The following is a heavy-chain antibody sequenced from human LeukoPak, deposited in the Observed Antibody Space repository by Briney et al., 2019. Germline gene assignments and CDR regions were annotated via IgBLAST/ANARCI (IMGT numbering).Heavy chain of an antibody. Sequence: PGGSLRLSCTDSGFTFSSYSMNWVRQAPGKGLEWVSYISSSSTTISYADSVKGRFTISRDNAKNSLYLQMNSLRAEDTAVYYCARSWMAGGKIDYWGQGTLVTVSS. CDR2: ISSSSTTI. CDR3: ARSWMAGGKIDY. V-gene: IGHV3-48*01. D-gene: IGHD5-24*01. CDR1: GFTFSSYS. J-gene: IGHJ4*02.